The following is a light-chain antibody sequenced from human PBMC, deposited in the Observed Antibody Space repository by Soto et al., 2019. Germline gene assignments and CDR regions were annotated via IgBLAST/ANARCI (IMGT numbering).Light chain of an antibody. CDR1: QSVSSY. V-gene: IGKV3-11*01. J-gene: IGKJ5*01. CDR2: DAS. CDR3: QQRKNWQVT. Sequence: IVFTQSPAPPSLSPGEKAPPSRRANQSVSSYLAWYQQKPGQAPRLLIYDASNRATGIPARFSGSGSGTDFTLTISSLEPEDFAVYYCQQRKNWQVTFGQGTRLEIK.